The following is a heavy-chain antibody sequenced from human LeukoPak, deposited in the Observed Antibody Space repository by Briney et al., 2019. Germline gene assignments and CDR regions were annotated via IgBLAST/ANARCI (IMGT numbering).Heavy chain of an antibody. CDR3: AKGGRGNGEVY. V-gene: IGHV3-7*01. J-gene: IGHJ4*02. CDR1: GFTFSSYW. D-gene: IGHD2-8*01. Sequence: QPGGSLRLSCAVSGFTFSSYWMSWVRQAPGKGLEWVANIKQDGSEKNYVDSVKGRFTISRDNAKSSLFLQMNDPRAEDTAVYYCAKGGRGNGEVYWGQGTLVTVSS. CDR2: IKQDGSEK.